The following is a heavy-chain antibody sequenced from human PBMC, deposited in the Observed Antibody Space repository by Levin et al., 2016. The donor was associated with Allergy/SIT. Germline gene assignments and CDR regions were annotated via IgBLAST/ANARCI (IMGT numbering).Heavy chain of an antibody. J-gene: IGHJ2*01. D-gene: IGHD3-3*01. CDR3: ARGWAGATYYDFWSGPRYFDL. CDR1: GGSFSGYY. V-gene: IGHV4-34*01. Sequence: SETLSLTCAVYGGSFSGYYWSWIRQPPGKGLEWIGEINHSGSTNYNPSLKSRVTISVDTSKNQFSLKLSSVTAADTAVYYCARGWAGATYYDFWSGPRYFDLWGRGTLVTVSS. CDR2: INHSGST.